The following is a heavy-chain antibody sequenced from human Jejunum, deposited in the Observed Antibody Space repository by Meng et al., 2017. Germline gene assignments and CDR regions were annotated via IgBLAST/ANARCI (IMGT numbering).Heavy chain of an antibody. V-gene: IGHV4-4*02. CDR2: ISHTGRI. CDR1: GGSLSNNSW. D-gene: IGHD2/OR15-2a*01. J-gene: IGHJ5*02. CDR3: ARDLLDPNIAATGWFDP. Sequence: GQLQESGPVLVKPSGTLSLTCAVSGGSLSNNSWWSWVRQPPGKGLEWIGEISHTGRINYNPSLKSRVTMSLDKSKNQFSLDLTSVTGADTAVYYCARDLLDPNIAATGWFDPWGQGTLVTVSS.